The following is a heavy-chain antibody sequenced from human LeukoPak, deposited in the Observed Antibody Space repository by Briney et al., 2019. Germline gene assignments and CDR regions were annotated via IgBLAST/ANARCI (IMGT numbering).Heavy chain of an antibody. CDR3: ARDYRITMVRGVTPYMDV. Sequence: GASVKVSCKASGYTFTNYYMHWVRQAPGQGLEWMEIINPSGGSTSYAQKFQGRVTMTRDTSTSTVYMELSSLRSEDTAVYYCARDYRITMVRGVTPYMDVWGKGTTVTISS. V-gene: IGHV1-46*01. CDR1: GYTFTNYY. D-gene: IGHD3-10*01. CDR2: INPSGGST. J-gene: IGHJ6*03.